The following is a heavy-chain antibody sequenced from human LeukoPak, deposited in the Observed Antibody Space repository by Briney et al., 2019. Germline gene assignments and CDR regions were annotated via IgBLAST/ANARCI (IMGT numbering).Heavy chain of an antibody. CDR3: AKPYSSGWYAFDS. D-gene: IGHD6-19*01. V-gene: IGHV3-23*01. J-gene: IGHJ4*02. Sequence: SGGSLRLSCAASGFTFSSSSMRWVRQTPGKGLEWVSTIIGVATYYADSVRGRFTISRDNSKNTLYLQLISLRADDTALYYCAKPYSSGWYAFDSWGQGTLVTVSS. CDR1: GFTFSSSS. CDR2: IIGVAT.